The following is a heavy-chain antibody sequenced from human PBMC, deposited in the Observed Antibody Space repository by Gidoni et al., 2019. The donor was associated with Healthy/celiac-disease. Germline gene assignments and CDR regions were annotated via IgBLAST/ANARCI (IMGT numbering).Heavy chain of an antibody. V-gene: IGHV4-39*01. D-gene: IGHD2-15*01. CDR2: IYYSGST. CDR1: GGPISSSSYY. Sequence: QLQLQESGPGLVKPSETLSLTCTFSGGPISSSSYYWGWIRQPPWKGLEWIVSIYYSGSTYYNPSLKSRVTISVDTSKNQFSLKLSAVTAADTAVYYCARQSIVVVAATRSYNWFDPWGQGTLVTVSS. CDR3: ARQSIVVVAATRSYNWFDP. J-gene: IGHJ5*02.